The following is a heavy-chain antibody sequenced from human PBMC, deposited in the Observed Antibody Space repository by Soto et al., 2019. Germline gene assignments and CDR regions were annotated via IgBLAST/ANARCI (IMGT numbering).Heavy chain of an antibody. CDR1: GGSISSGDYY. CDR3: AREVGEVDYSSSSDAFDI. Sequence: SETLSLTCSVSGGSISSGDYYWSWIRQSPGKGLEWIAYIYYSGIIYYNPSLKSRVTMSRDTSKNQFFLNLDSVTAADTAMYYCAREVGEVDYSSSSDAFDIWGQGTMVTVSS. D-gene: IGHD6-6*01. V-gene: IGHV4-30-4*01. J-gene: IGHJ3*02. CDR2: IYYSGII.